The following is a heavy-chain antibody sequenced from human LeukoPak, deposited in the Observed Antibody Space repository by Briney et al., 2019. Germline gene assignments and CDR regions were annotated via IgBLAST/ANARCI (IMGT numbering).Heavy chain of an antibody. Sequence: PGGSLRLSCAASGFTFSTYSMNWVRQAPGKGLEWVSSISSSSSYIYYADSVKGRFTISRDNAKNSLYLQMNSLRAEDTAVYYCARGQGSAAVAGDSDYWGQGTLVTASP. J-gene: IGHJ4*02. D-gene: IGHD6-19*01. CDR3: ARGQGSAAVAGDSDY. CDR2: ISSSSSYI. CDR1: GFTFSTYS. V-gene: IGHV3-21*01.